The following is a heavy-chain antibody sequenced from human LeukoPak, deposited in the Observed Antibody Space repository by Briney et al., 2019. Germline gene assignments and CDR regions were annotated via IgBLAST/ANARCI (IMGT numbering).Heavy chain of an antibody. CDR1: GFTVSSNY. D-gene: IGHD3-16*01. V-gene: IGHV3-53*01. J-gene: IGHJ4*01. Sequence: PGGSLRLSCAAAGFTVSSNYMCWVRQAPGKGLELVSLIFAGSSTYYVDSVKGRFTISRDNSKNTLHLQMNSLRAEDTAVYYCVRLGPGGYYFDDWGHGTLVTVSS. CDR3: VRLGPGGYYFDD. CDR2: IFAGSST.